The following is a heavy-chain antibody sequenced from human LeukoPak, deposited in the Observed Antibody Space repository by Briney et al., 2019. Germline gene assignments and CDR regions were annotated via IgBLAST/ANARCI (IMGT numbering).Heavy chain of an antibody. CDR2: ISSNGGNT. D-gene: IGHD1-26*01. J-gene: IGHJ4*02. Sequence: GGSLILSCSGSGFTFSSYAIHWVRQAPGKGLQYVSGISSNGGNTYNADSVKGRFTISRDNSKNTVDLQMSSLRAEDTAVYYCVKRSGLYFDYWGQGTLVTVSS. V-gene: IGHV3-64D*09. CDR1: GFTFSSYA. CDR3: VKRSGLYFDY.